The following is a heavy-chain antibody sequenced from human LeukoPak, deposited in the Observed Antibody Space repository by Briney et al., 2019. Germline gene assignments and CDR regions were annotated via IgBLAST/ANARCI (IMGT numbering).Heavy chain of an antibody. D-gene: IGHD5-24*01. J-gene: IGHJ5*02. V-gene: IGHV3-23*01. CDR3: AKLETATIRGFDP. CDR2: ISGSGGST. CDR1: GFTFSSYA. Sequence: PGGSLRLPCAASGFTFSSYAMSWVRQAPGKGLEWVSAISGSGGSTYYADSVKGRFTISRDKSKNTLYLQMNSLRDEDTAVYYCAKLETATIRGFDPWGQGTLVTVSS.